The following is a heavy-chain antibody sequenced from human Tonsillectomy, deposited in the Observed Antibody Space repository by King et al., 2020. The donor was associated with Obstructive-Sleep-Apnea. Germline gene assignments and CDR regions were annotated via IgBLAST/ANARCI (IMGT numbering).Heavy chain of an antibody. V-gene: IGHV4-59*01. CDR1: GGSISSYY. Sequence: VQLQESGPGLVKPSETLSLTCTVSGGSISSYYWNWIRQPPGKGLEWIGYIHYSGSTNYNPSLKSRVTISVDTSKNQFSLKLNSVTAADTAVYYCARDKGYYGSGSYRDNWFDPWRQGTLVTVSS. CDR3: ARDKGYYGSGSYRDNWFDP. D-gene: IGHD3-10*01. J-gene: IGHJ5*02. CDR2: IHYSGST.